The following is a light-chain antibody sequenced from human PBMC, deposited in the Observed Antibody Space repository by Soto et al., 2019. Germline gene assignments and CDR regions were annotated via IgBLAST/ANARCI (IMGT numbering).Light chain of an antibody. CDR1: QSVSSGY. V-gene: IGKV3-20*01. Sequence: EIVLTQSPGALSLSPGERATLSCRASQSVSSGYLAWYQQKPGQAPRLLIFATSRRATGIPDRFSGSGSGTDFTLTISRLEPEDVAVYYCQQYGSSPPLTFGQGTRLEIK. CDR3: QQYGSSPPLT. CDR2: ATS. J-gene: IGKJ5*01.